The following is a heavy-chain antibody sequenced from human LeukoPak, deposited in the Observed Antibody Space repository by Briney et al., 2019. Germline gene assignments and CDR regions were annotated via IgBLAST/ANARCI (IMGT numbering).Heavy chain of an antibody. Sequence: GGTLRLSCALSGITFSNHGMNWVRQAPGKGLEWVSGISGSGEVKWYADSVKGRFIISRDNSKNTLYLQMNSLRAEDTAVYYCAQDGASIRFDNWGQGTLVTVSS. CDR2: ISGSGEVK. J-gene: IGHJ4*02. CDR3: AQDGASIRFDN. V-gene: IGHV3-23*01. CDR1: GITFSNHG. D-gene: IGHD3-16*01.